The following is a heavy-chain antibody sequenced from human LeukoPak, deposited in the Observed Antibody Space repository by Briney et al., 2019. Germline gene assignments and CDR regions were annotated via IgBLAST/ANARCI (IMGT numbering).Heavy chain of an antibody. CDR2: ISGSGGSA. J-gene: IGHJ4*02. CDR3: AKDVRCSSTSCLFDY. D-gene: IGHD2-2*01. CDR1: GFTFSSYA. Sequence: PGGSLRLSCAASGFTFSSYAMSWVRQAPGKGLEWVSAISGSGGSAYYADSVKGRFTISRDSSKNTLYLQMNSLRAEDTAVYYCAKDVRCSSTSCLFDYWGQGTLVTVSS. V-gene: IGHV3-23*01.